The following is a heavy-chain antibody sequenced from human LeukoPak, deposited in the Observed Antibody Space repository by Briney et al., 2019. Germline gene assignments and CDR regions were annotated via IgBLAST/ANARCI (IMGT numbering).Heavy chain of an antibody. J-gene: IGHJ4*02. V-gene: IGHV4-59*08. CDR1: GDSIRPYY. D-gene: IGHD6-6*01. Sequence: PSETLPLTCTVSGDSIRPYYWNWIRQSPGKGLEWLGYISYSGNTNYHPSVKSRVTISLDTSKNHFSLRLNSVTAADTAVYYCARRSLIAAEDYWGQGTLVTVSS. CDR3: ARRSLIAAEDY. CDR2: ISYSGNT.